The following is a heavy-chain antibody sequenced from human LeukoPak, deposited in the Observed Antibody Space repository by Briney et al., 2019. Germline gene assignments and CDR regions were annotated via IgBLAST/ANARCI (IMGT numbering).Heavy chain of an antibody. V-gene: IGHV4-4*07. CDR2: IYTSGST. CDR1: GGSISSYY. Sequence: SETLSLTCTVSGGSISSYYWSWIRQPAGKGTEWIGRIYTSGSTNYNPPLKSRVTMSVDTPKDQFSLKLSAVTAADTAVYYCARASGSYYGGFDYWGQGTLVTVSS. CDR3: ARASGSYYGGFDY. D-gene: IGHD1-26*01. J-gene: IGHJ4*02.